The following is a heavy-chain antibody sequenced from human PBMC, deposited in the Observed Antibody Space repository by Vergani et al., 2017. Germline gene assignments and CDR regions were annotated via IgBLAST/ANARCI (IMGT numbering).Heavy chain of an antibody. D-gene: IGHD3-10*01. CDR3: ARDRVAYSGFYYGMDV. CDR2: VNPNSGDT. Sequence: QVQLVQSGSELKKPGASVKVSCKASGYRFTSHDINWVRQAPGQGLEWMGWVNPNSGDTNYAQKFQGRVTMTRDMAINTTYMELSRLTSDDTAVYYCARDRVAYSGFYYGMDVWGQGTTVTVSS. CDR1: GYRFTSHD. V-gene: IGHV1-2*02. J-gene: IGHJ6*02.